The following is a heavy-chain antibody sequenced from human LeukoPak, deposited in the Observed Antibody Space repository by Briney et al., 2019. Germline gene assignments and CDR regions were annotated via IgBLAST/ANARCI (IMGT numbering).Heavy chain of an antibody. CDR1: GFTFSRYE. CDR2: ISSSGISI. J-gene: IGHJ3*02. V-gene: IGHV3-48*03. Sequence: GGSLRLSFAASGFTFSRYEINWVRQAPGKGLEVVSYISSSGISIYYADSVKGRFTISRDNAKTSLSLQTTSMRAEDTAVYYCARGYVFRYFDWLPSDAFDIWGQGTMVTVSS. CDR3: ARGYVFRYFDWLPSDAFDI. D-gene: IGHD3-9*01.